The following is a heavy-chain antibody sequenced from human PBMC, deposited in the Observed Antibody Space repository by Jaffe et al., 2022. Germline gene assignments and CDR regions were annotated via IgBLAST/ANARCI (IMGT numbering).Heavy chain of an antibody. CDR3: ARAVKGPIAVAVHYFDY. D-gene: IGHD6-19*01. V-gene: IGHV4-61*02. J-gene: IGHJ4*02. Sequence: QVQLQESGPGLVKPSQTLSLTCTVSGGSISSGSYYWSWIRQPAGKGLEWIGRIYTSGSTNYNPSLKSRVTISVDTSKNQFSLKLSSVTAADTAVYYCARAVKGPIAVAVHYFDYWGQGTLVTVSS. CDR2: IYTSGST. CDR1: GGSISSGSYY.